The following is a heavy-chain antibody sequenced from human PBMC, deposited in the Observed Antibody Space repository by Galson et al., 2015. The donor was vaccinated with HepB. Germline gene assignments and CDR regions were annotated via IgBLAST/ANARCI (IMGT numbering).Heavy chain of an antibody. V-gene: IGHV3-7*03. CDR3: AREGWDGGSGSYGPHSDY. Sequence: SLRLSCAASGFTFSSYWMSWVRQAPGKGLEWVANIKQDGSEKYYVDSVKGRFTISRDNAKNSLYLQMNSLRAEDTAVYYCAREGWDGGSGSYGPHSDYWGQGTLVTVSS. J-gene: IGHJ4*02. CDR1: GFTFSSYW. D-gene: IGHD3-10*01. CDR2: IKQDGSEK.